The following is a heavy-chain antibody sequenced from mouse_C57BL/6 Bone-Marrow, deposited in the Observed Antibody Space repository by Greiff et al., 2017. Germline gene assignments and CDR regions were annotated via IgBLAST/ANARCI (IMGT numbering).Heavy chain of an antibody. CDR3: ARRGVVALDY. J-gene: IGHJ2*01. Sequence: EVKVVESGGDLVKPGGSLKLSCAASGFTFSSYGMSWVRQTPDKRLEWVATISSGGSYNYYPDSVKGRFTISRDNAKNTLYLQMSSLKSEDTAMYYCARRGVVALDYWGQGTTLTVSS. V-gene: IGHV5-6*02. CDR2: ISSGGSYN. D-gene: IGHD1-1*01. CDR1: GFTFSSYG.